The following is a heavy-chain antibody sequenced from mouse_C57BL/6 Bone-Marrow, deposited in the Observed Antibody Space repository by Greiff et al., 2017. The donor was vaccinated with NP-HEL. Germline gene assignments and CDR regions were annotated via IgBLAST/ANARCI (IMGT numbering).Heavy chain of an antibody. V-gene: IGHV3-6*01. D-gene: IGHD1-1*01. J-gene: IGHJ4*01. Sequence: ESGPGLVKPSQSLSLTCSVTGYSITSGYYWNWIRQFPGNKLEWMGYISYDGSNNYNQSLKNRISITRDTSKNQFFLKWNSVTTEDTATYYCATQIYYYGSRSDYYAMDYWGQGTSVTVSS. CDR2: ISYDGSN. CDR3: ATQIYYYGSRSDYYAMDY. CDR1: GYSITSGYY.